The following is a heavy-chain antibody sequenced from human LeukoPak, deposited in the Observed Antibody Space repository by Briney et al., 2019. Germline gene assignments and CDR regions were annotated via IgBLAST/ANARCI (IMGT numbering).Heavy chain of an antibody. Sequence: PSETLSLTCTVSGGSISSYYWSWLRQPPGKGLEWIGYIYYSGSTNYNPSLKSRVTISVDTSKNQFSLKLSSVTAADTAVYYCAGGYDFWSGYYPGSNWFDPWGQGTLVTVSP. J-gene: IGHJ5*02. CDR2: IYYSGST. D-gene: IGHD3-3*01. V-gene: IGHV4-59*01. CDR3: AGGYDFWSGYYPGSNWFDP. CDR1: GGSISSYY.